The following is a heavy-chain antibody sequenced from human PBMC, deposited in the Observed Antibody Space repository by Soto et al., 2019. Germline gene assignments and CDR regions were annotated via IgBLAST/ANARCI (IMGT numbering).Heavy chain of an antibody. Sequence: SETLSLTCTVSGGSISSYYWSWIRQPPGKGLEWIGYIYYSGSTNYNPSLKSRVTISVDTSKNQFSLKLSSVTAADTAVYYCARGTFTYYDFWSGDPPHHFDYWGQGTLVTVSS. J-gene: IGHJ4*02. D-gene: IGHD3-3*01. V-gene: IGHV4-59*01. CDR3: ARGTFTYYDFWSGDPPHHFDY. CDR1: GGSISSYY. CDR2: IYYSGST.